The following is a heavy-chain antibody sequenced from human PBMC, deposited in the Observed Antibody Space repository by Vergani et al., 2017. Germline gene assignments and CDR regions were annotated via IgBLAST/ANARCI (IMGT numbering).Heavy chain of an antibody. CDR2: IYYRGST. Sequence: QVQLQESGPGLVKPSQTLSLTCTVSGGSISSGDYYWSWIRQPPGKVLEWLGSIYYRGSTYYTPSLKRRVTISVDTSKNQCSLQLSSVTAADTAVYYCARARYLRRATGEFDYWGQGTLVTVSS. CDR3: ARARYLRRATGEFDY. D-gene: IGHD3-16*01. V-gene: IGHV4-30-4*08. J-gene: IGHJ4*02. CDR1: GGSISSGDYY.